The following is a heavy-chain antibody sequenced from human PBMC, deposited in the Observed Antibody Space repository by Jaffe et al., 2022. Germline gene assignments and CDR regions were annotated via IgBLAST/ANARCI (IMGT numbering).Heavy chain of an antibody. D-gene: IGHD3-16*02. CDR2: INHSGST. J-gene: IGHJ4*02. CDR1: GGSFSGYY. CDR3: ARFLHRNYVWGSYRHFDY. Sequence: QVQLQQWGAGLLKPSETLSLTCAVYGGSFSGYYWSWIRQPPGKGLEWIGEINHSGSTNYNPSLKSRVTISVDTSKNQFSLKLSSVTAADTAVYYCARFLHRNYVWGSYRHFDYWGQGTLVTVSS. V-gene: IGHV4-34*01.